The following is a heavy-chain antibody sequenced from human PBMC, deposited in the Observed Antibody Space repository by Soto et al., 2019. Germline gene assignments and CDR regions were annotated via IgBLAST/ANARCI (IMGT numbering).Heavy chain of an antibody. CDR2: IYHGGAT. CDR3: ARGEYDIWNGSAFGMNV. CDR1: GASISSSNYS. V-gene: IGHV4-30-2*01. J-gene: IGHJ6*02. Sequence: QLQLQESGSGLVKPSQTLSLTCTVSGASISSSNYSWSWIRQPPGRGLEWIGYIYHGGATYYNPSLKSRVTISVDRSKNHFSLNLSSVTAADTAMYYCARGEYDIWNGSAFGMNVWGQGTTVTVSS. D-gene: IGHD3-3*01.